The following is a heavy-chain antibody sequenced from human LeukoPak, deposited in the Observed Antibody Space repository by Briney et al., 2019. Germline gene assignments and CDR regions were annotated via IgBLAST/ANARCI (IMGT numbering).Heavy chain of an antibody. CDR3: ARVDTTMAFDY. CDR2: IYYTGST. CDR1: GGSISSSTYY. J-gene: IGHJ4*02. V-gene: IGHV4-39*07. D-gene: IGHD5-18*01. Sequence: SETLSLTCTVSGGSISSSTYYWGWIRQPPGKGLEWIGSIYYTGSTYYNPSLKSRVIISVDASKNQFSLKLSSVTAVDTAVYYCARVDTTMAFDYWGQGTLVTVSS.